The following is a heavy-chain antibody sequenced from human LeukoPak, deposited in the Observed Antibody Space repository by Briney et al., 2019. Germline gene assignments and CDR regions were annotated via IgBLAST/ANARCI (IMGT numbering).Heavy chain of an antibody. D-gene: IGHD5-12*01. CDR3: AREGRVSGYDFDC. CDR2: IYSGGST. CDR1: GFTVSSNY. J-gene: IGHJ4*02. V-gene: IGHV3-66*01. Sequence: GGSLRLSCAASGFTVSSNYMCWVRQAPGKGLEWVSVIYSGGSTYYADSVKGRFTISRDNAKNTLYLQMNSLRVEDTAVYYCAREGRVSGYDFDCWGQGTLVTVSS.